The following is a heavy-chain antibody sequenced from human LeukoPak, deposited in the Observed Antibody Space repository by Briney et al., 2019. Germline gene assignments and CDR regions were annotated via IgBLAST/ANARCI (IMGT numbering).Heavy chain of an antibody. V-gene: IGHV4-59*01. Sequence: SETLSLTCTVSGGSISSYYWSWIRQPPGKGLEWIGYIYYSGSTNYNPSLKSRVTISVDTSKNQFSLKLSSVTAADTAVYCCARASADYYGSGSTPFDYWGQGTLVTVSS. CDR1: GGSISSYY. J-gene: IGHJ4*02. D-gene: IGHD3-10*01. CDR2: IYYSGST. CDR3: ARASADYYGSGSTPFDY.